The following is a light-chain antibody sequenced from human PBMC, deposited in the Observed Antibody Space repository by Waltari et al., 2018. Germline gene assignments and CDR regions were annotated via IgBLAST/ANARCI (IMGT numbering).Light chain of an antibody. CDR1: QSVTNTY. CDR3: QQYGSSPLFT. V-gene: IGKV3-20*01. J-gene: IGKJ3*01. CDR2: GAS. Sequence: EIVLTQSPGTLSLSPGERATLPCRTSQSVTNTYLAWYQQKPGQAPRLLIYGASSRATGIPDRFSGSGSGTDFTLTISRLEPEDFAVYYCQQYGSSPLFTFAPGTKVDIK.